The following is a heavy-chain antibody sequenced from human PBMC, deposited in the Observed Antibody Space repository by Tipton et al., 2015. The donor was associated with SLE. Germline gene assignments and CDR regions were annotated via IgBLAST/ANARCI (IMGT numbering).Heavy chain of an antibody. CDR3: ARDRPRLRFKSGAFDV. V-gene: IGHV6-1*01. CDR1: GDSVSSNSAA. D-gene: IGHD4-17*01. Sequence: GLVQPSQTLSLTCAISGDSVSSNSAAWNWIRQSASRGLEWLGRTYYRSKWNNDYAVSVKSRVTINPDTSKNQFSLQLNSVTPEDTAVYYCARDRPRLRFKSGAFDVWGQGTMVTVSS. CDR2: TYYRSKWNN. J-gene: IGHJ3*01.